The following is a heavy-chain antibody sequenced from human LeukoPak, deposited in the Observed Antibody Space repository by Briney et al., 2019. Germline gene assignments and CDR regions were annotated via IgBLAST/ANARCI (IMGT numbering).Heavy chain of an antibody. V-gene: IGHV3-23*01. D-gene: IGHD6-19*01. CDR3: AKTYSRGVEGWFDP. Sequence: GGSLRLSCAASGFTFSSYAMSWVRQAPGKVLEWVSAISGSGGSTYYADSVKGRFTISRDNSKNTLYLQMNSLRAEDTAVYYCAKTYSRGVEGWFDPWGQGTLVTVSS. J-gene: IGHJ5*02. CDR2: ISGSGGST. CDR1: GFTFSSYA.